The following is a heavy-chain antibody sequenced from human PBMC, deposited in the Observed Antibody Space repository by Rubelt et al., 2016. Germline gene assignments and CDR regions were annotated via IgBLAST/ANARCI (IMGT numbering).Heavy chain of an antibody. D-gene: IGHD2-15*01. CDR2: MSPENGNA. J-gene: IGHJ4*02. Sequence: QVQLVQSGAEVKEPGASVKVSCKTSGYTFTSLHINWVRQVTGQGLEWMGWMSPENGNADSAQRFQGRLTMTRDISINTAYTELTSLTFEDTAVYYCAGGVDAGLDYWGRGSLVTVSS. V-gene: IGHV1-8*01. CDR1: GYTFTSLH. CDR3: AGGVDAGLDY.